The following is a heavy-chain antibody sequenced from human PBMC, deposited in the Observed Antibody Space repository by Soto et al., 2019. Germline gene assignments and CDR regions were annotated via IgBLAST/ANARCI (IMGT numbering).Heavy chain of an antibody. J-gene: IGHJ3*02. CDR3: GRIAVATESFDM. CDR2: IIPIFGTA. CDR1: GGTFSRYA. D-gene: IGHD6-19*01. Sequence: QEQLVQSGAEVKKSGSSVKVSCKASGGTFSRYAISWVRQAPGQGLEWMGGIIPIFGTAKFAQNFQGRVTITADESMSTVYMELTSLKSEDTAMYYCGRIAVATESFDMWGQGTMVTVSS. V-gene: IGHV1-69*01.